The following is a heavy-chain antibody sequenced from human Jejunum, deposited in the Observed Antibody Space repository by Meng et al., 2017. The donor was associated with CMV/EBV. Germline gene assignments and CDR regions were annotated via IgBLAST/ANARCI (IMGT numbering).Heavy chain of an antibody. J-gene: IGHJ4*02. V-gene: IGHV4-31*03. D-gene: IGHD1-1*01. CDR2: IYYTGST. CDR1: GGSISSDNYY. Sequence: CTVSGGSISSDNYYWTLIRQHPGAGLEWVGNIYYTGSTYYNPSLKSRLTISVDTSNNQLSLRLTSVTAADTAVYYCAGGPNLNYFDYWGQGALVTVSS. CDR3: AGGPNLNYFDY.